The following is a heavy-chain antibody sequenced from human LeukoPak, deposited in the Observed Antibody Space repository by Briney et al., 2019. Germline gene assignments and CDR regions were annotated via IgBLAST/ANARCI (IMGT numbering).Heavy chain of an antibody. CDR2: IKQDGSEK. CDR3: AKAPPYSSPAYYFDY. CDR1: GFTFSSYW. J-gene: IGHJ4*02. V-gene: IGHV3-7*03. D-gene: IGHD6-13*01. Sequence: GGSLRLSCAASGFTFSSYWMSWVRQAPGKGLEWVANIKQDGSEKYYVDSVKGRFTISRDNAKNSLYLQMNSLRAEDTAVYYCAKAPPYSSPAYYFDYWGQGTLVTVSS.